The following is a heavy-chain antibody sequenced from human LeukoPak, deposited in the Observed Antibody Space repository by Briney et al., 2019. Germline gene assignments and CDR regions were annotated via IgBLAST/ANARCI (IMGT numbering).Heavy chain of an antibody. D-gene: IGHD1-26*01. J-gene: IGHJ4*02. V-gene: IGHV3-33*01. CDR2: IWYDGSNK. CDR1: GFTFSSYG. CDR3: ARLIVGATTSVGDY. Sequence: PGRFLRLSCVASGFTFSSYGMHWVRQAPGKGLEWVAVIWYDGSNKYYADSVKGRFTISRDNSKNTLYLQMNSLRAEDTAVYYCARLIVGATTSVGDYWGQGTLVTVSS.